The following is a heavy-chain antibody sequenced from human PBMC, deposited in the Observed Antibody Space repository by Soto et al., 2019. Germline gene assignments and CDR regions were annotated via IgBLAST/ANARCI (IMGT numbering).Heavy chain of an antibody. CDR2: IIPIFGTA. J-gene: IGHJ4*02. D-gene: IGHD3-22*01. CDR3: ARYSGYSYDSSGIPGRRVGLKRFQEEYYFDY. V-gene: IGHV1-69*01. Sequence: QVQLVQSGAEVKKPGSSVKVSCKASGGTFSSYAISWVRQAPGQGLEWMGGIIPIFGTANYAQKFQGRVTITADESTSTAYMELSSLRSEDTAVYYCARYSGYSYDSSGIPGRRVGLKRFQEEYYFDYWGQGTLVTVSS. CDR1: GGTFSSYA.